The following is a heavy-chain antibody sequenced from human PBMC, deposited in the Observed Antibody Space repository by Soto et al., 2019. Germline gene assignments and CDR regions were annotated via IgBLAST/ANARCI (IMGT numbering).Heavy chain of an antibody. V-gene: IGHV1-24*01. J-gene: IGHJ6*02. CDR2: FDPEDGET. CDR3: ATDLDNMVRGVILGMDV. Sequence: ASVKISCKVSGYTVTELSMHGVRQATGKGLEWMGGFDPEDGETIYAQKFQGRVTMTEDTSTDTAYMELSSLRSEDTAVYYCATDLDNMVRGVILGMDVWGQGTTVTV. CDR1: GYTVTELS. D-gene: IGHD3-10*01.